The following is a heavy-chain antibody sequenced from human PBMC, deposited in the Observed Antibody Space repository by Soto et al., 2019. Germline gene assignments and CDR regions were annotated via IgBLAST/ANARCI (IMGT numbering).Heavy chain of an antibody. D-gene: IGHD1-7*01. Sequence: SETLSLTCTVSGGSISSSSYYWGWIRQPPGTGLEWIGSIYYSGSTYYNPSLKSRVTISVDTSKNQFSLKLSSVTAADTAVYYCARPWNFLFNWFDPWAQGTLVTVSS. V-gene: IGHV4-39*01. J-gene: IGHJ5*02. CDR2: IYYSGST. CDR1: GGSISSSSYY. CDR3: ARPWNFLFNWFDP.